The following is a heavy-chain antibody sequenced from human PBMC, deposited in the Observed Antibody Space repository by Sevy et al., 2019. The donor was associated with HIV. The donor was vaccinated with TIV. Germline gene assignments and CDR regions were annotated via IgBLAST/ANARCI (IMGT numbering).Heavy chain of an antibody. J-gene: IGHJ3*02. Sequence: GGSLRLSCAASGFTFSSYAMSWVRQAPGKGLEWVSAISGSGGSTYYADSVKGRFTISRDNSKNTLYLQMKSLRAEDTAVFYSAKDVYSRVGGLVFDIWGQGTMVTVSS. CDR1: GFTFSSYA. CDR2: ISGSGGST. V-gene: IGHV3-23*01. D-gene: IGHD6-13*01. CDR3: AKDVYSRVGGLVFDI.